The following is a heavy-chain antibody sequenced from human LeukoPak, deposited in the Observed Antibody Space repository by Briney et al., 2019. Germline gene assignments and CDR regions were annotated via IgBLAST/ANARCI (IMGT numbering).Heavy chain of an antibody. D-gene: IGHD2/OR15-2a*01. CDR1: GYTFTTYG. J-gene: IGHJ4*02. CDR3: ARDPGHSATTPVDY. CDR2: ISAYNGNT. V-gene: IGHV1-18*01. Sequence: ASVKVSFKSSGYTFTTYGISWVRQAPGQGLEWMGWISAYNGNTNYAQKLQGRVTMTTDTSTSTAYMELRSLRSDDTAVYYCARDPGHSATTPVDYWGQGTLVTVSS.